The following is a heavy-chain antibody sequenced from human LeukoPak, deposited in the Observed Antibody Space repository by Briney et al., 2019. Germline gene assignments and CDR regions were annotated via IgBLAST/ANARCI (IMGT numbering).Heavy chain of an antibody. CDR3: TRGSGPLYFDF. CDR1: GFSLRSYA. CDR2: MRHDGGTT. D-gene: IGHD6-19*01. J-gene: IGHJ4*02. Sequence: HTGGSLRLSCAASGFSLRSYAIHWVRQAPGKGLEYVSAMRHDGGTTYYADSVKGRFTVSRHNSRNMVYLQMGGLRAEDMAVYYCTRGSGPLYFDFWGQGTQVTVSS. V-gene: IGHV3-64*02.